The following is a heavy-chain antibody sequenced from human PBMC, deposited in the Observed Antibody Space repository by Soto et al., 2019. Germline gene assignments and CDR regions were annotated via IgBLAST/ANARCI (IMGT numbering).Heavy chain of an antibody. V-gene: IGHV3-30-3*01. CDR3: ARDTAYLRRSLGWSDP. J-gene: IGHJ5*01. D-gene: IGHD2-21*02. CDR1: GFTFSSYA. CDR2: ISYDGLNK. Sequence: GGSLRLSCAASGFTFSSYAMHWVRLAPGKGLELVAVISYDGLNKYFADFVKGRFTITRDKSKNTLYLQMTSLRGVNTAVYYCARDTAYLRRSLGWSDPWGQETLDTVSS.